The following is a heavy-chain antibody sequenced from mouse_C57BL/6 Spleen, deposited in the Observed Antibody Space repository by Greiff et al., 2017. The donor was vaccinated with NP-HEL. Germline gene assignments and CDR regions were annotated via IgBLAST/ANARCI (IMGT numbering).Heavy chain of an antibody. V-gene: IGHV1-20*01. Sequence: EVQLQQSGPELVKPGDSVKISCKASGYSFTGYFMNWVMQSHGKSLEWIGRINPYNGDTFYNQKFKGKATLTVDKSSSTAHMELRSLTSEDSAVYYCARRAVYYGSSFDYWGQGTTLTVSS. CDR1: GYSFTGYF. J-gene: IGHJ2*01. D-gene: IGHD1-1*01. CDR2: INPYNGDT. CDR3: ARRAVYYGSSFDY.